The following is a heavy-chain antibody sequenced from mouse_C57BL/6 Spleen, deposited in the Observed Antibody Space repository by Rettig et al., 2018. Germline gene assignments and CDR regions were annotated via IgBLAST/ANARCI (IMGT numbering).Heavy chain of an antibody. CDR3: ARDSNWYFDV. Sequence: APGKGLKWMGWINTYSGVPIYADDFKGRFAFSLETSASTAYLQISNLKNEDTATYFCARDSNWYFDVWGTGTTVTVSS. D-gene: IGHD2-5*01. V-gene: IGHV9-3*01. CDR2: INTYSGVP. J-gene: IGHJ1*03.